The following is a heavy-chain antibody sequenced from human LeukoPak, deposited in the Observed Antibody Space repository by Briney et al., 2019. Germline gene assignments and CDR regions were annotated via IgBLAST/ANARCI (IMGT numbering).Heavy chain of an antibody. J-gene: IGHJ6*03. CDR3: ARDRTGQQLISRKQYYYMDV. Sequence: ASVKVSCKASGHTFTGYYMHWVRQAPGQGLEWMGWINPNSGGTNYAQKFQGRVTMTRDTSISTAYMELSRLRSDDTAVYYCARDRTGQQLISRKQYYYMDVWGKGTTVTISS. D-gene: IGHD6-13*01. CDR2: INPNSGGT. CDR1: GHTFTGYY. V-gene: IGHV1-2*02.